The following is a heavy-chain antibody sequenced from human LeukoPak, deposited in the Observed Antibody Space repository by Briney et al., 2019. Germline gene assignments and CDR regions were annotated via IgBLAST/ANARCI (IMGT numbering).Heavy chain of an antibody. CDR1: GGSISNNNYY. J-gene: IGHJ4*02. Sequence: SETLSLTCTVSGGSISNNNYYWCLIRPPPGKRLGWMGNIYYTGSTYYDPSLKSRVTISVDTSKNQFSLKLSSVTAADTAVYYCARHRGDYYDSSGSFDYWGQGTLVTVSS. CDR2: IYYTGST. V-gene: IGHV4-39*01. CDR3: ARHRGDYYDSSGSFDY. D-gene: IGHD3-22*01.